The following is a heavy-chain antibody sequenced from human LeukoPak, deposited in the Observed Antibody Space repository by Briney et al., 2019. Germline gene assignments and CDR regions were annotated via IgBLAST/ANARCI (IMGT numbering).Heavy chain of an antibody. J-gene: IGHJ4*02. CDR2: ISGSGGST. D-gene: IGHD6-19*01. Sequence: PGGSLRLSCAASGFTFSTYAMTWVRQAPGKGLEWVSAISGSGGSTYYADSVKGRFTISRDNSKNTLYLQMNSLSAEDTAVYYCATHDQWLVAYFDYWGQGTLVTVSS. CDR1: GFTFSTYA. V-gene: IGHV3-23*01. CDR3: ATHDQWLVAYFDY.